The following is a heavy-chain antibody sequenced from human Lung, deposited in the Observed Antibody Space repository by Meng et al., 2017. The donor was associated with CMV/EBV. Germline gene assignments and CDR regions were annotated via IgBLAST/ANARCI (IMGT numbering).Heavy chain of an antibody. Sequence: ETLSLXCAASGFTFSSYAMSWVRQAPGKGLEWVSAISGSGGSTYYADSVKGRFTISRDNSKNTLYLQMNSLRAEDTAVYYCAKYIAAAGILSVYFDYWGQGTLVTVSS. CDR2: ISGSGGST. CDR3: AKYIAAAGILSVYFDY. V-gene: IGHV3-23*01. J-gene: IGHJ4*02. CDR1: GFTFSSYA. D-gene: IGHD6-13*01.